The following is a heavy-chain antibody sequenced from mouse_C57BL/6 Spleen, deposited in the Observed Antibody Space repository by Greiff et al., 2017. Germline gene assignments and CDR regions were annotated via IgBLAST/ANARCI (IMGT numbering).Heavy chain of an antibody. D-gene: IGHD2-1*01. J-gene: IGHJ4*01. Sequence: VQLKESGAELVRPGASVKLSCTASGFNIKDDYMHWVKQRPEQGLAWIGWIDPENGDTEYASKFQGKATITADTSSNTAYLQLSSLTSEDTAVYYCTYYCGNTGYYAMDYWGQGTSVTVSS. V-gene: IGHV14-4*01. CDR3: TYYCGNTGYYAMDY. CDR2: IDPENGDT. CDR1: GFNIKDDY.